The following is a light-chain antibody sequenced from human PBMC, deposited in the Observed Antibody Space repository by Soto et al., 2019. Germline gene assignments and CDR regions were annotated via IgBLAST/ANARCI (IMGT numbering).Light chain of an antibody. J-gene: IGKJ1*01. Sequence: EIVMTQSPATLSVSPGARATLSGRASQSVSSNLAWYKQKPGPDPRLLIYGASTRATGIPARFSGSGSGTEFTLSITSLQPDEFATYDCQQCFWHWTLGQGTKVDIK. CDR3: QQCFWHWT. CDR2: GAS. CDR1: QSVSSN. V-gene: IGKV3-15*01.